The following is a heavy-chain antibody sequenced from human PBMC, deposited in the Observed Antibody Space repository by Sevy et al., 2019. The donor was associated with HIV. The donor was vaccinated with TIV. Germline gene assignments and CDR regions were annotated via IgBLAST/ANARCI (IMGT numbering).Heavy chain of an antibody. CDR2: IKQDESEK. Sequence: GGSLRLSCAASGFSFSSYWMHWVRQAPGKGLEWVANIKQDESEKYYVASVKGRFTISIDNAKNSVYLQMNSLRPEDTAIYYCARGNSGSFDCWGQGTLVTVSS. V-gene: IGHV3-7*04. D-gene: IGHD3-22*01. CDR1: GFSFSSYW. J-gene: IGHJ4*02. CDR3: ARGNSGSFDC.